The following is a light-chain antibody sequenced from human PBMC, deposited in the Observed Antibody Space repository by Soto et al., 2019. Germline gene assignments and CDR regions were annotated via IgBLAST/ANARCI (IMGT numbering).Light chain of an antibody. CDR2: EVS. Sequence: QSALTQPASVSGSPGQSITISCTGTSSDVGGYNYVSWYQQHPGKAPKLMIYEVSNRPSGVSNRFSGSKSGNTASLTISGLQAEDGADYYCSSYTSSSTPKWVFGGGTKLTVL. CDR3: SSYTSSSTPKWV. V-gene: IGLV2-14*01. J-gene: IGLJ3*02. CDR1: SSDVGGYNY.